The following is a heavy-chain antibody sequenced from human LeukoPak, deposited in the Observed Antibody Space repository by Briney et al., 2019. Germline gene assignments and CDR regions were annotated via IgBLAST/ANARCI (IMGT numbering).Heavy chain of an antibody. D-gene: IGHD6-19*01. J-gene: IGHJ5*02. Sequence: GGSLRLSCAASGFTFSSYAMNWVRQAPGKGLEWVSAIGNSGGSTYYADSVKGRFTVSRENSKNTLFLQMNSLRAEDTAVYYCAKIHNSGWCLYINWSDPWGQG. V-gene: IGHV3-23*01. CDR3: AKIHNSGWCLYINWSDP. CDR1: GFTFSSYA. CDR2: IGNSGGST.